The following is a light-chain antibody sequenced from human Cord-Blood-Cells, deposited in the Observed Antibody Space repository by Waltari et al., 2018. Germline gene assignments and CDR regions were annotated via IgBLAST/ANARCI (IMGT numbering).Light chain of an antibody. CDR1: SSDVGGYNY. Sequence: QSALTQPASVSGSPGQSLTISCTGTSSDVGGYNYVSWYQQHPGKAPKIMIYDVSNRPAGVSNRFSGSKSGNTASLTISGLQAEDEADYYCSSYTSSSTLVFGTGTKVTVL. J-gene: IGLJ1*01. V-gene: IGLV2-14*03. CDR3: SSYTSSSTLV. CDR2: DVS.